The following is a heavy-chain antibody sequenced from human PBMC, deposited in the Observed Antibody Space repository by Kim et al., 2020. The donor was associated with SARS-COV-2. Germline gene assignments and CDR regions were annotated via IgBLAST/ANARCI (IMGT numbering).Heavy chain of an antibody. CDR2: ISYDGSNK. Sequence: GGSLRLSCAASGFTFSSYAMHWVRQAPGKGLEWVAVISYDGSNKYYADSVKGRFTISRDNSKNTLYLQMNSLRAEDTAVYYCARSALWFGELLYFDYWGQGTLVTVSS. V-gene: IGHV3-30*04. D-gene: IGHD3-10*01. CDR3: ARSALWFGELLYFDY. CDR1: GFTFSSYA. J-gene: IGHJ4*02.